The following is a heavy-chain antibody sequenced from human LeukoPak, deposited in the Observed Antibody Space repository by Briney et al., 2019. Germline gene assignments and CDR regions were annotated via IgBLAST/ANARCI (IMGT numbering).Heavy chain of an antibody. J-gene: IGHJ3*02. CDR1: GGSISSGGYY. V-gene: IGHV4-30-2*02. D-gene: IGHD6-19*01. CDR2: IYHSGST. CDR3: ASSSSGWFQDAFDI. Sequence: SETLSLTCTVSGGSISSGGYYWSWIRQPPGKGLEWIGYIYHSGSTYYNPSLKSRVTISVDRSKNQFSLKLSSVTAADTAVYYCASSSSGWFQDAFDIWGQGTMVTVSS.